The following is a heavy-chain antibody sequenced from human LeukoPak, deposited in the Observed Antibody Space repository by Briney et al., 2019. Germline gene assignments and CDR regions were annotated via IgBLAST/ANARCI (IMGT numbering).Heavy chain of an antibody. CDR1: NGSISTYY. Sequence: SETLSLTCSVSNGSISTYYWSWIRPSPGKGLEWIGYIYHGGTTSYNPSLKRRVTISVDSPKNQFFLRLTSLTAADTALYYCARHGGTLDYFDSWGPGSLVIVSS. V-gene: IGHV4-59*08. J-gene: IGHJ4*02. CDR2: IYHGGTT. D-gene: IGHD1-26*01. CDR3: ARHGGTLDYFDS.